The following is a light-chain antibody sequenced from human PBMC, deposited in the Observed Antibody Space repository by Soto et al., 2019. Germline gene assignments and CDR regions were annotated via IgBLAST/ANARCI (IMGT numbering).Light chain of an antibody. CDR1: QIISSN. J-gene: IGKJ5*01. Sequence: EIVMTQSPGTLSVSPGERATLSCRASQIISSNLAWYQQKPGQAPRLLIYGASTRATDIPARFSGSGSGTDFTLTISSLEPEDFAVYYCQQRSNWITFGQGTRLEIK. V-gene: IGKV3-11*01. CDR2: GAS. CDR3: QQRSNWIT.